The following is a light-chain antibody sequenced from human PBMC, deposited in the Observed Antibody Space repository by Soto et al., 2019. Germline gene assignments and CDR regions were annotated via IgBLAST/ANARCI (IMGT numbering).Light chain of an antibody. CDR1: QRVSSN. J-gene: IGKJ5*01. CDR2: GAS. Sequence: EIVMTQSPATLSVSPGERATLSCRASQRVSSNLAWYQQKPGQAPRLLIYGASNRATGVPARFSGSGSGTEFTLTISSRQSEDIAVYYCQQYNNWPANTFGQGTRLEMK. CDR3: QQYNNWPANT. V-gene: IGKV3-15*01.